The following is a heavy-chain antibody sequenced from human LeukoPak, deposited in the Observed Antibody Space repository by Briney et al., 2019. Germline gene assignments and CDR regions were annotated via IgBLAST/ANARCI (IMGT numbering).Heavy chain of an antibody. CDR1: GFTFSSYW. CDR3: AGSSSWYPTGY. V-gene: IGHV3-74*01. D-gene: IGHD6-13*01. Sequence: GGSLRLSCAASGFTFSSYWMHWVRQGSGKGLVWVSHINSDGSGANYADSVKGRFTISRDNAKNTLYLQMNSLRAEDTAVYYCAGSSSWYPTGYWGQGTLVTVSS. J-gene: IGHJ4*02. CDR2: INSDGSGA.